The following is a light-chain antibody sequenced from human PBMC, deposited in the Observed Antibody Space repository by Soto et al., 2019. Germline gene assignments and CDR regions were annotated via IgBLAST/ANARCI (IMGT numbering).Light chain of an antibody. CDR2: DAS. CDR1: QSVRIF. Sequence: EIVLTQSPATLSLSPGERATLSCRASQSVRIFLAWHQQKPGQAPRLLIYDASNRATGIPDRFSGSGSGTDFTLTISSLEPEDFAVYYCQQRGNWPLYTFGQGTKVEMK. CDR3: QQRGNWPLYT. V-gene: IGKV3-11*01. J-gene: IGKJ2*01.